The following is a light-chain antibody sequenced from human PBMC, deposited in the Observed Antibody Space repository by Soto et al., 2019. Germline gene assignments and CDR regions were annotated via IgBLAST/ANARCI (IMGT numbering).Light chain of an antibody. CDR3: QQRNSWPPTFT. CDR1: QSVGSF. V-gene: IGKV3-11*01. CDR2: DTS. J-gene: IGKJ5*01. Sequence: EIVLTQSPATLSLSPVERATLSCRASQSVGSFLAWYRQKPGQAPRLLIYDTSIRATGIPARFSGSGSGTDFNLTISSLEPEDFAVYYCQQRNSWPPTFTFGQGTRLEIK.